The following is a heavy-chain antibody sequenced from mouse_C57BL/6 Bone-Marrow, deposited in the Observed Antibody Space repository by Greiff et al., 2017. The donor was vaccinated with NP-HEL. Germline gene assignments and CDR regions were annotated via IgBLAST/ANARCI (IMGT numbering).Heavy chain of an antibody. CDR2: ISDGGSYT. V-gene: IGHV5-4*03. J-gene: IGHJ1*03. Sequence: EVMLVESGGGLVKPGGSLKLSCAASGFTFSSYAMSWVRQTPEKRLEWVATISDGGSYTYYPDNVKGRFTISRDNAKNNLYLQMSHLKSEDTAMYYCAKLGRWYFDVWGTGTTVTVSS. CDR1: GFTFSSYA. CDR3: AKLGRWYFDV. D-gene: IGHD4-1*01.